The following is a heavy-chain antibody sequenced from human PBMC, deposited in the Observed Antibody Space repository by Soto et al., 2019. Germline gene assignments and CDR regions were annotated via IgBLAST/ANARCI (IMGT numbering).Heavy chain of an antibody. CDR2: ISGGGGST. Sequence: PGGSLRLSCAASGFTFSNYAMNWVRQAPGKGLEWVSTISGGGGSTYYADSVRGRFTVSRDNSDNTLFLQMDSLRAEDTAVYYCAKWRQKSVVRFARDWFDPWGQGALVTVSS. CDR3: AKWRQKSVVRFARDWFDP. J-gene: IGHJ5*02. D-gene: IGHD2-21*01. V-gene: IGHV3-23*01. CDR1: GFTFSNYA.